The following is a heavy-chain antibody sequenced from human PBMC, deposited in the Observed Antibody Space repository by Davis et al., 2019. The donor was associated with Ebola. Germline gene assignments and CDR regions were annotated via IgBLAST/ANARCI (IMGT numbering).Heavy chain of an antibody. CDR2: IYPGDSDT. CDR3: SVGQLWIENDDL. Sequence: KVSCKGSGYIFNNHWIAWVRQMPGKGLEWMGVIYPGDSDTRYSPSFQGQVTISADRSINTAYLQWNSLKASDTATYYCSVGQLWIENDDLWGQGTLVTV. CDR1: GYIFNNHW. V-gene: IGHV5-51*01. D-gene: IGHD2-21*01. J-gene: IGHJ5*02.